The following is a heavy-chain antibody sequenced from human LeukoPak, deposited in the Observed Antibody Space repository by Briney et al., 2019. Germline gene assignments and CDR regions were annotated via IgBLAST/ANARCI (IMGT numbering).Heavy chain of an antibody. CDR3: ARRGYCSGGNCFSSAFDV. D-gene: IGHD2-15*01. CDR1: GYSFTSYW. V-gene: IGHV5-51*01. J-gene: IGHJ3*01. CDR2: IYPRDSDS. Sequence: GESQKISCKGSGYSFTSYWIAWVRQMPGKGLEWMGIIYPRDSDSRYSPSFQGQVTISVDKPTSTAYLQWSSLKASDTAVYYCARRGYCSGGNCFSSAFDVWGQGTMVTVSS.